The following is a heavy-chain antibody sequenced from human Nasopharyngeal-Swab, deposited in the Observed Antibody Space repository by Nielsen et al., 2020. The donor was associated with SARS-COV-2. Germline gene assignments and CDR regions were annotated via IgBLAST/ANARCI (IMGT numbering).Heavy chain of an antibody. Sequence: SETLSLTCTVSSASISPYFWNWIRQPPGMGLEWIGYTSHSGSTNYTPSLKSRVTISIDTSKKQLSLKLRSVTAADTAVYYCARIDGWGAMDVWGQGTTVTVSS. CDR3: ARIDGWGAMDV. V-gene: IGHV4-59*13. D-gene: IGHD3-10*01. CDR1: SASISPYF. CDR2: TSHSGST. J-gene: IGHJ6*02.